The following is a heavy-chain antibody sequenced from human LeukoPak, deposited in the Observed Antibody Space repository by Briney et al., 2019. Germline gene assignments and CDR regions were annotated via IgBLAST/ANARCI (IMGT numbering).Heavy chain of an antibody. D-gene: IGHD5-18*01. Sequence: AGGSLRLSCAASGFIFSSYAMHWVRQAPGKGLEWVAIISNDGSNKYYADSVKGRFTISRDNTKNSLYLQMNSLRAEDTAVYYCARHDTAMATDYGMDVWGQGTTVTVSS. CDR3: ARHDTAMATDYGMDV. V-gene: IGHV3-30-3*01. CDR1: GFIFSSYA. J-gene: IGHJ6*02. CDR2: ISNDGSNK.